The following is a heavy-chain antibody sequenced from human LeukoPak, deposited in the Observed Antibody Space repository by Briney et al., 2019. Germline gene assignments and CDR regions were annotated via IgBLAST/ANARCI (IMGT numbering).Heavy chain of an antibody. CDR2: IKEDGSEK. J-gene: IGHJ4*02. CDR1: GFTFSSYW. Sequence: GGSLRLSFAASGFTFSSYWMSWVRQAPGKGLEWVANIKEDGSEKYYVDSVKGRFTISRDNAKYSLYLQMNSLRAEDTALYYCARHGNYNFDYWGQGTLVTVSS. D-gene: IGHD5-24*01. CDR3: ARHGNYNFDY. V-gene: IGHV3-7*05.